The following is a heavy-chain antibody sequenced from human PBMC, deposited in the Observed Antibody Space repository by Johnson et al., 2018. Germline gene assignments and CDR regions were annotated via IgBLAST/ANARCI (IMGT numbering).Heavy chain of an antibody. Sequence: LVQSGGGVVQPGRXLRLXCVASGFTFRNYGMHWVRQAPGKGLEWVAVIWYDGSNKYYADSVKGRFTISRDNATNSLYLEMNSLRAEDTALYTCARDFGYYGSGGVDYWGQGTLVTVSS. J-gene: IGHJ4*02. CDR1: GFTFRNYG. CDR2: IWYDGSNK. V-gene: IGHV3-33*01. CDR3: ARDFGYYGSGGVDY. D-gene: IGHD3-10*01.